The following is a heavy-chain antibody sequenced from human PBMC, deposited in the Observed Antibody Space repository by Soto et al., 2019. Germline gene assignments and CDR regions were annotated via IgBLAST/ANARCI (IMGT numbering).Heavy chain of an antibody. D-gene: IGHD3-22*01. CDR2: ISTYSGLT. Sequence: VASVKVSCKASGYTFTTYGIAWVRKAPGQGFEWMGWISTYSGLTKYAEKFQGRVTMTTDTSTSTADMELKTLRSDDTAVYFCARGALGYDSRGYYFDYWGQGTLVTVPS. CDR3: ARGALGYDSRGYYFDY. CDR1: GYTFTTYG. V-gene: IGHV1-18*01. J-gene: IGHJ4*02.